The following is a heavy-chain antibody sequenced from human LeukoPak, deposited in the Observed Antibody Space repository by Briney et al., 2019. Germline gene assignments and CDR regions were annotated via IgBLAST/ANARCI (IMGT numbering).Heavy chain of an antibody. CDR1: GFTFSSYA. D-gene: IGHD6-13*01. CDR2: IWYDGSNK. V-gene: IGHV3-33*01. Sequence: GRSLRLSCAASGFTFSSYAVHWVRQAPGKGLEWVAVIWYDGSNKYYADSVKGRFTISRDNSKNTLYLQMNSLRAEDTAVYYCAREPIAAAGSRSFDYWGQGTLVTVSS. CDR3: AREPIAAAGSRSFDY. J-gene: IGHJ4*02.